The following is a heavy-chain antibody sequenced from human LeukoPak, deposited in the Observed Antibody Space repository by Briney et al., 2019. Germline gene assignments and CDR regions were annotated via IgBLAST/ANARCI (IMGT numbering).Heavy chain of an antibody. CDR2: ISYDGSNK. J-gene: IGHJ5*02. CDR1: GFTFSSYA. V-gene: IGHV3-30-3*01. CDR3: ARGNYDFWSGYSWFDP. D-gene: IGHD3-3*01. Sequence: GGSLRLSCVASGFTFSSYAMHWVRQAPGKGLEWVAVISYDGSNKYYADSVKGRFTISRDNSKNTLYLQMNSLRAEDTAVYYCARGNYDFWSGYSWFDPWGQGTLVTVSS.